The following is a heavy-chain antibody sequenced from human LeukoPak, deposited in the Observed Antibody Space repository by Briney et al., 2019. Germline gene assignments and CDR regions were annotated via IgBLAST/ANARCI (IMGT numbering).Heavy chain of an antibody. CDR2: ISSGGINT. V-gene: IGHV3-23*01. J-gene: IGHJ4*02. CDR3: AKDLYYYDSSGYSDY. CDR1: GFTFSNYD. Sequence: NPGGSLRLSCAASGFTFSNYDMSWVRQAPGKGLEWVSSISSGGINTYYADSVQGRLTISRDNSKNTLYLQMNSLRAEDTAIYYCAKDLYYYDSSGYSDYWGQGTLVTVSS. D-gene: IGHD3-22*01.